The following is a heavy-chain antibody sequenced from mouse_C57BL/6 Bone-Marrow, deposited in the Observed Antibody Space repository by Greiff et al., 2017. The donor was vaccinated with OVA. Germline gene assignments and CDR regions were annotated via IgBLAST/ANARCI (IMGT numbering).Heavy chain of an antibody. Sequence: EVNLVESGGGLVQPKGSLKLSCAASGFSFNTYAMNWVRPAPGKGLEWVARIRSKSNNYATYYADSVKDRFTISRDDSESMLYLQMNNLKTEDTAMYYCVRHGSGGFAYWGQGTLVTVSA. CDR3: VRHGSGGFAY. CDR1: GFSFNTYA. V-gene: IGHV10-1*01. J-gene: IGHJ3*01. CDR2: IRSKSNNYAT. D-gene: IGHD4-1*01.